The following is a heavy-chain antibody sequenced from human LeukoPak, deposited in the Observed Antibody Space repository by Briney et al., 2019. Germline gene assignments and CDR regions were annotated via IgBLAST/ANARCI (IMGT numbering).Heavy chain of an antibody. Sequence: GGSLRLSCAASGFTFSSYAMHWVRQAPGKGLEWVAVVSYDGSNKYYADSVKGRFTISRDNSKNTLYLQMNSLRAEDTAVYYCARDPPDSSGVLYYFDYWGQGTLVTVSS. D-gene: IGHD3-22*01. V-gene: IGHV3-30-3*01. CDR2: VSYDGSNK. CDR3: ARDPPDSSGVLYYFDY. CDR1: GFTFSSYA. J-gene: IGHJ4*02.